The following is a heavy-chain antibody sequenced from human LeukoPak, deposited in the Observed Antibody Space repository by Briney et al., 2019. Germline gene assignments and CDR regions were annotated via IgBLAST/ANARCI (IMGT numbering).Heavy chain of an antibody. D-gene: IGHD1-1*01. CDR1: GGSVRSYY. CDR3: ARGRVSSSTWYSTYYYYFYMDV. Sequence: SETLSLTCSVSGGSVRSYYWTWIRQVAGKGLEWIGHIYTSGSINYNPSLKTRVTMSMDTSMNQFSLKLSSVTAADTAVYFCARGRVSSSTWYSTYYYYFYMDVWGKGTTVTVSS. CDR2: IYTSGSI. J-gene: IGHJ6*03. V-gene: IGHV4-4*07.